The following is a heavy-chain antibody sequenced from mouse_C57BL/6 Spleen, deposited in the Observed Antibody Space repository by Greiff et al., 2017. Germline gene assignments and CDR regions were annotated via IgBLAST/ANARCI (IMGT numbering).Heavy chain of an antibody. CDR1: GYTFTSYG. V-gene: IGHV1-81*01. D-gene: IGHD2-4*01. CDR2: IYPRSGNT. CDR3: ARYEDYGGFAY. Sequence: VQLQQSGAELARPGASVKLSCKDSGYTFTSYGISWVKQRTGQGLEWIGEIYPRSGNTYYNEKFKGKATLTADKSSGTAYMELRSLTSEDSAVYFCARYEDYGGFAYWGQGTLVTVSA. J-gene: IGHJ3*01.